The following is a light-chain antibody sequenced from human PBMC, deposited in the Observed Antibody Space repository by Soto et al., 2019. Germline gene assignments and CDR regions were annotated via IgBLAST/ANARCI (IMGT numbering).Light chain of an antibody. CDR3: QTWGTGYAV. V-gene: IGLV4-69*01. Sequence: QSVLTQSPSASASLGASVKLTCTLSSGHSTYTIAWHQQQPEKGPRYLMNINSDGSHTKGDGIPDRFSGSSSGAERYLTISSLQSEDEADCYCQTWGTGYAVFGGGTQLTVL. CDR2: INSDGSH. CDR1: SGHSTYT. J-gene: IGLJ7*01.